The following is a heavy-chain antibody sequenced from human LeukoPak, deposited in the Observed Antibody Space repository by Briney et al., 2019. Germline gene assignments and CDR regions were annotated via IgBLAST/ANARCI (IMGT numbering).Heavy chain of an antibody. Sequence: GASVKVSCKASGYTFTGYYMHWVRQAPGQGLEWMGWINPNSGGTNYAQKFQGRVTMTRDTSISTAYMELSRLRSGDTAVYYCARAELLRGVIYYGMDVWGQGTTVTVSS. CDR2: INPNSGGT. CDR1: GYTFTGYY. J-gene: IGHJ6*02. CDR3: ARAELLRGVIYYGMDV. V-gene: IGHV1-2*02. D-gene: IGHD3-10*01.